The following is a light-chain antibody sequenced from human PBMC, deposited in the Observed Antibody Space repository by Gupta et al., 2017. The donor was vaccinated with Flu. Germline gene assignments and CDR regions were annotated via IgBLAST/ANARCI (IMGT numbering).Light chain of an antibody. CDR3: QVWDSSSDHWV. CDR1: NIGSKA. Sequence: GQTARITCGGNNIGSKAVHWYQQKPGQAPVLIVNDDSDRPSGIPERFSGSNSGNTATLTINRVEAGDEADYYCQVWDSSSDHWVFGGGTKVTVL. V-gene: IGLV3-21*02. J-gene: IGLJ2*01. CDR2: DDS.